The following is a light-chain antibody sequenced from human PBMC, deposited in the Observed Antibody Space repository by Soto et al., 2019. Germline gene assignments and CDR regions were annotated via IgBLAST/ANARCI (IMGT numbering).Light chain of an antibody. Sequence: QSVLTQPASVSGSPGRSVTISCTGTSNDVGDFNYVSWYQHPPGRAPKLIIYDVTHRPSGLSYRFSASKSGTTASLTISGLQAEDEADYYCSACYRSPTHVVFGGGTKLTVL. CDR1: SNDVGDFNY. CDR3: SACYRSPTHVV. V-gene: IGLV2-14*03. J-gene: IGLJ2*01. CDR2: DVT.